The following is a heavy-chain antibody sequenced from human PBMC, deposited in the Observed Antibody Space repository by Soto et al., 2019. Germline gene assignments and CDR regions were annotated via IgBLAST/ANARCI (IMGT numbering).Heavy chain of an antibody. D-gene: IGHD2-15*01. CDR1: GFTFSSYG. Sequence: QVQLVESGGGVVQPGRSLRLSCAASGFTFSSYGMHWVRQAPGKGLEWVAVISYDGSNKYYADSVKGRFTISRDNSKNTLYLQMNSLRAEDTAVYYCAKDDSTCLFDCWGQGTLVTVSS. CDR3: AKDDSTCLFDC. J-gene: IGHJ4*02. V-gene: IGHV3-30*18. CDR2: ISYDGSNK.